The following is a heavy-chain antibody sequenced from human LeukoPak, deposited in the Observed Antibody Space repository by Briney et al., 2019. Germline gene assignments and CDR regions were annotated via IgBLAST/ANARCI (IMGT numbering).Heavy chain of an antibody. CDR2: IIPKLGTV. D-gene: IGHD3-3*01. Sequence: VKVSFKASGGIFSNHAIAWVRQAPGQGLEWMGGIIPKLGTVKYAEKFQGRVTITTDESSSTVYMEMSSLTSEDTAMFYCAGSRGLRFMECPLWGQGTMVIVSS. J-gene: IGHJ3*01. CDR3: AGSRGLRFMECPL. CDR1: GGIFSNHA. V-gene: IGHV1-69*05.